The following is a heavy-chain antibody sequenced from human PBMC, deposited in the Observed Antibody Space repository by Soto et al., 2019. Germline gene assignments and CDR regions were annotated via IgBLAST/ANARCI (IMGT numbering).Heavy chain of an antibody. CDR2: ISSSGSTI. CDR3: ATSVRIAVSYDY. D-gene: IGHD6-19*01. Sequence: GGSLRLSCAASGFTFSDYYMSWIRQAPGKGLEWVSYISSSGSTIYYADSVKGRFTISRDNAKNSLYLQMNSLRAEDTAVYYCATSVRIAVSYDYWGQGTLVTVSS. V-gene: IGHV3-11*01. J-gene: IGHJ4*02. CDR1: GFTFSDYY.